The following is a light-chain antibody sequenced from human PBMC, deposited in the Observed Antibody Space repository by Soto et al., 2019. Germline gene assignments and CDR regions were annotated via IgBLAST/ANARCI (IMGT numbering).Light chain of an antibody. V-gene: IGLV2-14*01. CDR2: EVS. J-gene: IGLJ1*01. Sequence: QSVLTQPASASGSPGPSIAISCTGTSSDVGGYNYVSWYQLHTGKAPKLMLYEVSNRPSGVSIRFSGSTSGSTASLTISWLQAEDEGDYYCNSSTTPSPLVFGTGTKLTVL. CDR1: SSDVGGYNY. CDR3: NSSTTPSPLV.